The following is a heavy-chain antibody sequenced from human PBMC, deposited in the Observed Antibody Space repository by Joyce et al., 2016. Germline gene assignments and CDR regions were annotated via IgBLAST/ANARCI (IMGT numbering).Heavy chain of an antibody. Sequence: QVQLAESGGGVVQPGRSLRLSCAASGFTFSTYGIHWVRQAPGRGLEWVAVISYDGSNKYYADSVKGRFTISRDNSKNTLYLQMNSLRTEDTAAYYCVKDRALRYFAYFDYWGQGTLVTVSS. CDR1: GFTFSTYG. CDR3: VKDRALRYFAYFDY. D-gene: IGHD3-9*01. V-gene: IGHV3-30*18. CDR2: ISYDGSNK. J-gene: IGHJ4*02.